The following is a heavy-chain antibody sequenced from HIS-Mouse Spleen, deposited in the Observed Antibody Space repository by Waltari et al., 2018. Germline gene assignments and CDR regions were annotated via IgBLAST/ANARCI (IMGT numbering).Heavy chain of an antibody. V-gene: IGHV3-30*18. D-gene: IGHD6-19*01. Sequence: QVQLVEPGGGVVQPGRSLRLSCAASGFTSSSNGRHWVRQAPGKGLEWVAVISYDGSNKYYADSVKGRFTISRDNSKNTLYLQMNSLRAEDTAVYYCAKASSGWLDYWGQGTLVTVSS. CDR2: ISYDGSNK. CDR3: AKASSGWLDY. CDR1: GFTSSSNG. J-gene: IGHJ4*02.